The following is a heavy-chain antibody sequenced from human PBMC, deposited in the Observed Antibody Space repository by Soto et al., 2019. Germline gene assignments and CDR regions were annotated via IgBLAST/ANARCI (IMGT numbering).Heavy chain of an antibody. CDR1: GFTFSSYA. V-gene: IGHV3-23*01. CDR3: AKDLSLAVAGDDAFDI. CDR2: ISGSGGST. Sequence: SGGSLRLSCAASGFTFSSYAMSWVRQAPGKGLEWVSAISGSGGSTYYADSVKGRFTISRDNSKNTLYLQMNSLRAEDTAVYYCAKDLSLAVAGDDAFDIWGQGTMVTVSS. D-gene: IGHD6-19*01. J-gene: IGHJ3*02.